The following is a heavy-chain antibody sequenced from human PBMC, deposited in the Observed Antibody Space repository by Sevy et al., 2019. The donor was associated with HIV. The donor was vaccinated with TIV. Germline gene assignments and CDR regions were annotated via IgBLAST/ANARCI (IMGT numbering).Heavy chain of an antibody. CDR1: GFTFSSYR. J-gene: IGHJ4*02. D-gene: IGHD1-1*01. CDR2: ISSTSAYI. V-gene: IGHV3-21*01. CDR3: ARAVLEISTWRSDY. Sequence: GGSLRLSCAASGFTFSSYRMTWVRQAPGKGLEWVSCISSTSAYIKYADSVKGRFTISIDNAKNLLYLQMDSLRAEDTAVYYCARAVLEISTWRSDYWGQGTLVTVSS.